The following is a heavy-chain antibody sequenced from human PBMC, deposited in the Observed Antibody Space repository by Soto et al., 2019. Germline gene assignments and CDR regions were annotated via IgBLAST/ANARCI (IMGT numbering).Heavy chain of an antibody. CDR2: IFYSGST. Sequence: SETLSLTCTVSGGPISSGGYYWSWIRQYPGKGLEWIGYIFYSGSTYYNPSLKSRVSISVDTSKNQFSLKLSSVTAADTAVFYCARGPLTPYFDYWGQGALVTVSS. CDR1: GGPISSGGYY. J-gene: IGHJ4*02. V-gene: IGHV4-31*03. CDR3: ARGPLTPYFDY. D-gene: IGHD7-27*01.